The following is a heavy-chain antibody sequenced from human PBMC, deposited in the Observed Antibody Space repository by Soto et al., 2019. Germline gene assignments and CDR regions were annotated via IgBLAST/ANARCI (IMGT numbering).Heavy chain of an antibody. CDR2: IIPIFGTA. Sequence: SVKGSCNASGGPFSSYAISWVRQAPGQGLEWMGGIIPIFGTANYAQKFQGRVTITADESTSTAYMELSSLRSEDTAVYYCARGRSGRIEARPDNWFGPWGQGTLVTVSS. CDR1: GGPFSSYA. D-gene: IGHD6-6*01. V-gene: IGHV1-69*01. CDR3: ARGRSGRIEARPDNWFGP. J-gene: IGHJ5*02.